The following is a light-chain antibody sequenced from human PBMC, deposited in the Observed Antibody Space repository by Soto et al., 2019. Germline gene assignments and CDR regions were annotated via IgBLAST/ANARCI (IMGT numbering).Light chain of an antibody. Sequence: EIVMTQSPVTLSVSPGERATLSCRASQSVSSNLAWYQQKPGQAPRLLIYGASTRATGIPARFRGSGSGTELTLTISSLQSEDFAVYYCQHYNNWPPITFGQGTRLEIK. J-gene: IGKJ5*01. CDR2: GAS. V-gene: IGKV3-15*01. CDR1: QSVSSN. CDR3: QHYNNWPPIT.